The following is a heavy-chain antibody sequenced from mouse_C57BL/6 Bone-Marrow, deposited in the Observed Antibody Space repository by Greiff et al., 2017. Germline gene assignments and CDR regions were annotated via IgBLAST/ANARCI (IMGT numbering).Heavy chain of an antibody. Sequence: EVKLMESGAELVRPGASVKLSRTASGFNIKDDYMHGVKQRPEQGLEWIGWIDPENGDTEYASKFQGKATITADTSSNTAYLQLSSLTSEDTAVYYCTTGYYGNYWFAYWGQGTLVTVSA. CDR1: GFNIKDDY. D-gene: IGHD2-1*01. V-gene: IGHV14-4*01. CDR3: TTGYYGNYWFAY. J-gene: IGHJ3*01. CDR2: IDPENGDT.